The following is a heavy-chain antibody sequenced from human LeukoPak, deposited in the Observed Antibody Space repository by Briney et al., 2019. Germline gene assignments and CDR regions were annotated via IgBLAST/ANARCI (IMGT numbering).Heavy chain of an antibody. V-gene: IGHV1-46*01. J-gene: IGHJ4*02. CDR3: ARDQEAFDY. CDR1: GYSFTSNY. CDR2: IYPRDGST. Sequence: ASVKVSFKASGYSFTSNYIHWVRQAPGQGLEWMGMIYPRDGSTSYAQKFQGRVTVTRDTSTSTVHMELSGLRSEDTAVYYCARDQEAFDYWGQGTLVTVSS.